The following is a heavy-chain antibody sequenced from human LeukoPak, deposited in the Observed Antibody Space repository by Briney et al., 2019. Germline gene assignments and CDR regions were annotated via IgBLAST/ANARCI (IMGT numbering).Heavy chain of an antibody. CDR1: GFTFSNVW. V-gene: IGHV3-15*01. D-gene: IGHD3-16*01. Sequence: PGGSLRVSCAASGFTFSNVWMSWVRQVPGKGLEWVGRIISISGGGTSDYPAPVKGRFTISRDDSKNTVYLQMNSLKTEDTAVYYCITHRGEWVLDSWGQGTLVTVSS. J-gene: IGHJ4*02. CDR3: ITHRGEWVLDS. CDR2: IISISGGGTS.